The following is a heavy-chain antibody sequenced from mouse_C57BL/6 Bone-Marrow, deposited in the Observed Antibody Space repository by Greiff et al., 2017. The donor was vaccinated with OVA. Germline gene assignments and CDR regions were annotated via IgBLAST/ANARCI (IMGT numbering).Heavy chain of an antibody. Sequence: EVMLVESGGGLVQPGESLKLSCESNEYEFPSHDMSWVRKTPEKRLEVVAAINSDGDSTYYPDTLERRFIISRDNTKKTLYLQMSSLRSEDTALYYCARHPFYGSSYDFDVWGTGTTVTVSS. V-gene: IGHV5-2*01. CDR2: INSDGDST. D-gene: IGHD1-1*01. CDR1: EYEFPSHD. CDR3: ARHPFYGSSYDFDV. J-gene: IGHJ1*03.